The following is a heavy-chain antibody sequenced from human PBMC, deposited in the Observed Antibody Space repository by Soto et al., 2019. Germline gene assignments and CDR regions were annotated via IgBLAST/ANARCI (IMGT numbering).Heavy chain of an antibody. CDR3: PNAGSYRRSYGLVDY. Sequence: SETLSLTCNVSGASISGNYWSWIRQPPGKGLEWIGYIYYSGATNYNPSLESRVTISVDTPKSQFSLKLTSVTPADTAVYYCPNAGSYRRSYGLVDYWGQGIQVTVSS. D-gene: IGHD4-17*01. J-gene: IGHJ4*02. V-gene: IGHV4-59*03. CDR1: GASISGNY. CDR2: IYYSGAT.